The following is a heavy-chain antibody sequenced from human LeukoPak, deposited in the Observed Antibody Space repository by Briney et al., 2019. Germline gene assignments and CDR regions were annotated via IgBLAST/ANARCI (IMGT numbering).Heavy chain of an antibody. Sequence: GGSLRLPCVASGFTVSTNFMSWVRQAPGKGLEWVSGLFIAGNTNYVDSVKGRFTISRDNSKNTLYLRMNSLRAEDTAVYYCARYSTSYGWLDPWGQGTLVTVSS. CDR2: LFIAGNT. CDR3: ARYSTSYGWLDP. D-gene: IGHD2/OR15-2a*01. CDR1: GFTVSTNF. V-gene: IGHV3-53*01. J-gene: IGHJ5*02.